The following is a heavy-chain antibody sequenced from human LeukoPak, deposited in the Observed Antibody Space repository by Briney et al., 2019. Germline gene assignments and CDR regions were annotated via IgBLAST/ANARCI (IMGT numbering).Heavy chain of an antibody. Sequence: PGGSLRLSCAASGFTFSNYWMHWVRQAPGKGLVWVSRIDSDGSITNYADSVKGRFTISRDNSKNTLYLQMNSLRAEDTAVYYCAKDRLRYFPLVFDYWGQGTLVTVSS. CDR2: IDSDGSIT. J-gene: IGHJ4*02. V-gene: IGHV3-74*01. D-gene: IGHD3-9*01. CDR3: AKDRLRYFPLVFDY. CDR1: GFTFSNYW.